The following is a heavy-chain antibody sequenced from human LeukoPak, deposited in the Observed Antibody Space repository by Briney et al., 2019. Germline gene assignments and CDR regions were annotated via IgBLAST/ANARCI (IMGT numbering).Heavy chain of an antibody. J-gene: IGHJ6*02. D-gene: IGHD6-13*01. CDR2: ISGGST. CDR1: GFTVSSNE. V-gene: IGHV3-38-3*01. Sequence: GGSLRLSCAASGFTVSSNEMSWVRQAPGKGLEWVSSISGGSTYYADSRKGRFTISRDNSKNTLHLQMNSLRAEDTAVYYCAREGSSWYQLDYYYYYGMDVWGQGTTVTVSS. CDR3: AREGSSWYQLDYYYYYGMDV.